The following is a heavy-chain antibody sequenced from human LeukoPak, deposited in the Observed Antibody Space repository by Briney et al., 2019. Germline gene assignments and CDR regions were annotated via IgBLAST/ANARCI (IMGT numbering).Heavy chain of an antibody. CDR3: ARAYSSSQNFDY. CDR1: GGTFSSYA. D-gene: IGHD6-13*01. CDR2: IIPIFGTA. Sequence: GSSVKVSCKASGGTFSSYAISWVRQAPGQGLEWMGGIIPIFGTANYAQKFQGRVTITANKSTSTAYMELSSLRSEDTAVYYCARAYSSSQNFDYWGQGTLVTVSS. J-gene: IGHJ4*02. V-gene: IGHV1-69*06.